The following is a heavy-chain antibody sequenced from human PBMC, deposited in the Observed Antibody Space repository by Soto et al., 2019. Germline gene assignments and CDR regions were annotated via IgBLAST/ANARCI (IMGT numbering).Heavy chain of an antibody. J-gene: IGHJ6*02. CDR2: LSPYTGNT. D-gene: IGHD3-16*02. Sequence: QVQLVQSGDEVKKPGASVKVSCKASGYIFVNYGIAWVPQAPGQGLEWMGWLSPYTGNTHSASKFQGRLTMSTDTSTSTAYMDLGSLTIDDTGVEYCVMLDNSVTPTPQDGWGQGTTVTVSS. CDR1: GYIFVNYG. CDR3: VMLDNSVTPTPQDG. V-gene: IGHV1-18*01.